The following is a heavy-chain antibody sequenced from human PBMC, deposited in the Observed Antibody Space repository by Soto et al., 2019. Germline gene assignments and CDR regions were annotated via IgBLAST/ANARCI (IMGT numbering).Heavy chain of an antibody. J-gene: IGHJ4*02. CDR1: GFTFNSYS. Sequence: SGGSLRLSCAASGFTFNSYSMNWVRQAPGKGLEWVSSMSRSSRYIYYADSVKGRFTISRDNARNSVYLQMNSLGAEDTAVYYCARDGGVAATLANYSDYWGQGTLVTVSS. CDR2: MSRSSRYI. CDR3: ARDGGVAATLANYSDY. V-gene: IGHV3-21*01. D-gene: IGHD2-15*01.